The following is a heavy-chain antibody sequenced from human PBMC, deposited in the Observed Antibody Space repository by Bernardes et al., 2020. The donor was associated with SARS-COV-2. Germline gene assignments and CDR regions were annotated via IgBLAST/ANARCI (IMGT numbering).Heavy chain of an antibody. CDR1: GFTFSASA. V-gene: IGHV3-73*01. J-gene: IGHJ6*02. Sequence: GGSLRLSCAASGFTFSASALHWVRQASGKGLEWVGRVRSKSNSFATAYAASVKGRFTISRDDSKNTAYLQMNSLKTEDTAVYFCTREAGNDFWSDQDPSYYDNGLDVWGQGTTVTVSS. D-gene: IGHD3-3*01. CDR2: VRSKSNSFAT. CDR3: TREAGNDFWSDQDPSYYDNGLDV.